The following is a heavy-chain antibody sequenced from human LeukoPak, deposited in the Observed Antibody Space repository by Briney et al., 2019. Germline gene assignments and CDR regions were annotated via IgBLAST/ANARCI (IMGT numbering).Heavy chain of an antibody. CDR2: IYYSGST. D-gene: IGHD6-13*01. Sequence: SETLSLTCTVSGGSISSYYWSWIRQPPGKGLEWIGYIYYSGSTNYNPSLKSRVTISVDTSKNQFSLKLSSVTAADTAMYYCARGIAAAANNFDYWGQGTLVTVSS. V-gene: IGHV4-59*01. CDR3: ARGIAAAANNFDY. CDR1: GGSISSYY. J-gene: IGHJ4*02.